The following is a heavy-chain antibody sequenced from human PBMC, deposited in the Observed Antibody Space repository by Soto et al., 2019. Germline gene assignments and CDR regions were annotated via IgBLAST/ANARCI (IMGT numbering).Heavy chain of an antibody. Sequence: QVQLVESGGGVVQPGRSLRLSCAASGLTFSMYAMHWVRQAPGKGLEWVAAISSDGSDKYYADSVKGRFTISSNNSKSTRYSQVHGLLAEDTAVYYCAQGGYCSRANCYARRYCASCGQGTLVTVSS. CDR2: ISSDGSDK. V-gene: IGHV3-30-3*01. J-gene: IGHJ5*02. CDR1: GLTFSMYA. CDR3: AQGGYCSRANCYARRYCAS. D-gene: IGHD2-15*01.